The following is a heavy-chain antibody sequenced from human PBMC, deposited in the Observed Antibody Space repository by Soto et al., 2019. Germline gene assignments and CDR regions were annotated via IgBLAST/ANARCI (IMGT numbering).Heavy chain of an antibody. CDR1: GYTFTSYY. D-gene: IGHD3-22*01. CDR3: ALYYYDSSGYPNLDYYYYYGMDV. V-gene: IGHV1-46*01. J-gene: IGHJ6*02. CDR2: INPSGGST. Sequence: ASVKVSCKASGYTFTSYYMHWVRQAPGQGLEWMGIINPSGGSTSYAQKIQGRVTMTRDTSTSTVYMELSSLRSEDTAVYYCALYYYDSSGYPNLDYYYYYGMDVWGQGTTVTVSS.